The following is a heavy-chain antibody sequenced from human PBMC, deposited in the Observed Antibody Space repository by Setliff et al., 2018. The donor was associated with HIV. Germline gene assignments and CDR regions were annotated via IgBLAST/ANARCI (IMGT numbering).Heavy chain of an antibody. Sequence: SETLSLTCSVSGGSINSYHWSWIRQSPGKGLEWIGYIYKSGTTNYSSSLKSRVTISADPSKNQFSLKLTSVTAADTAVYYCARVVRQVPASYYYYYYMDVWGKGTTVTVSS. CDR1: GGSINSYH. CDR2: IYKSGTT. D-gene: IGHD2-2*01. J-gene: IGHJ6*03. V-gene: IGHV4-4*08. CDR3: ARVVRQVPASYYYYYYMDV.